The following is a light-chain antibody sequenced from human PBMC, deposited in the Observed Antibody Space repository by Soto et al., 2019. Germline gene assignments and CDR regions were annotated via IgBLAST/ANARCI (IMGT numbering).Light chain of an antibody. CDR1: SSDVGGYNY. Sequence: QSALTQPASVSGSPGQSITISCTGTSSDVGGYNYVSWYQQHPGKAPKLMIYEVTKRPSGVPDRFSGSKSGNTASLTVSGLQAEDEADYYCSSYGYSNKVFGTGTKLTVL. CDR3: SSYGYSNKV. CDR2: EVT. J-gene: IGLJ1*01. V-gene: IGLV2-8*01.